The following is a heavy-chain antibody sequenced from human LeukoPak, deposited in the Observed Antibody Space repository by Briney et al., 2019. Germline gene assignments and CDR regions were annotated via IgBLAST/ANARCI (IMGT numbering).Heavy chain of an antibody. CDR3: ARGYGSGSFIDY. CDR2: IYYSGST. Sequence: SETLSLTCTVSGGSISSYYWSWIRQPPGKGLEWIGYIYYSGSTDYNPSLKSRVTISVDTSKNQFSLKLSSVTAADTAVYYCARGYGSGSFIDYWGQGTLVTVSS. CDR1: GGSISSYY. J-gene: IGHJ4*02. V-gene: IGHV4-59*01. D-gene: IGHD3-10*01.